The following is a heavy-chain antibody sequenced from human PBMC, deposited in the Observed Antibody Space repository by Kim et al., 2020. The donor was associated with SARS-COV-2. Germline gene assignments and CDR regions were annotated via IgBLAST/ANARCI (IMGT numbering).Heavy chain of an antibody. Sequence: SETLSLTCTVSGGSISSYYWSWIRQPAGKGLEWIGRIYTSGSTNYNPSLKSRVTMSVDTSKNQVSLKLSSVTAADTAVYYCAREGYTSGWYEFDDWGQGTLVTVSS. V-gene: IGHV4-4*07. CDR1: GGSISSYY. J-gene: IGHJ4*02. CDR3: AREGYTSGWYEFDD. D-gene: IGHD6-19*01. CDR2: IYTSGST.